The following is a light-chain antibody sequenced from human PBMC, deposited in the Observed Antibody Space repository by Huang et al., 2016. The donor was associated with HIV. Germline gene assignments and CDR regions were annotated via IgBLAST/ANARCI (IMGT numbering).Light chain of an antibody. J-gene: IGKJ1*01. CDR1: QSLLHSNGYKY. CDR3: MQALQTPKT. V-gene: IGKV2-28*01. CDR2: LGS. Sequence: DIVMTQSPLSLPVTPGEPASISCRSSQSLLHSNGYKYLNWYLQKPGQSPQLLVYLGSNRGSGVPDRFSGCGSGTYFTLKISRVEAEDVGVYYCMQALQTPKTFGQGTKVEIK.